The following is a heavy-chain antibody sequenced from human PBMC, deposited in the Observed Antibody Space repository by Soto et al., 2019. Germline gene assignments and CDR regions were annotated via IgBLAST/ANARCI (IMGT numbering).Heavy chain of an antibody. J-gene: IGHJ4*02. CDR1: GYTFTSYD. CDR2: MNPNSGNT. CDR3: ARSPAAGVEYDY. Sequence: ASVKVSCKASGYTFTSYDINWVRQATGQGLEWMGWMNPNSGNTGYAQKFQGRVTMTRNTSTSTAYMELSSLRSEDTAVYYCARSPAAGVEYDYWGQGTLVTVSS. V-gene: IGHV1-8*01. D-gene: IGHD6-13*01.